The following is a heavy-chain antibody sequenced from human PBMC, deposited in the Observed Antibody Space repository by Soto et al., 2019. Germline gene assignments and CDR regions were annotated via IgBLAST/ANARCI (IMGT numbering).Heavy chain of an antibody. CDR1: GFTFSSYG. CDR3: AKVRGHQLLYYYYYYGMDV. J-gene: IGHJ6*02. D-gene: IGHD2-2*01. V-gene: IGHV3-30*18. CDR2: ISYDGSNK. Sequence: GGSLRLSCAASGFTFSSYGMHWVRQAPGKGLEWVAVISYDGSNKYYADSVKGRFTISRDNSKNTLYLQMNSLRAEDTAVYYCAKVRGHQLLYYYYYYGMDVWGQGTTVTVSS.